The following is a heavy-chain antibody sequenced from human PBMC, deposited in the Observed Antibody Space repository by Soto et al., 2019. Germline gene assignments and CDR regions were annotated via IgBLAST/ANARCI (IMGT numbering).Heavy chain of an antibody. Sequence: QVQLVQSGAEVKKPESSVKVSCKAPGGTFSTYAISWVRQAPGQGLEWMRGIIPMFGTANYAQRFHDRVTITADEATNTVYMELSSLRSEDTAVYFCASGIQLWLRRINNGYSGWGQGTLVTVSS. V-gene: IGHV1-69*12. J-gene: IGHJ4*02. D-gene: IGHD5-18*01. CDR1: GGTFSTYA. CDR2: IIPMFGTA. CDR3: ASGIQLWLRRINNGYSG.